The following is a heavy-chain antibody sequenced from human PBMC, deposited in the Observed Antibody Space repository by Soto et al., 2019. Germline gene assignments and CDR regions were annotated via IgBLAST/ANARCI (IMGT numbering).Heavy chain of an antibody. J-gene: IGHJ5*02. V-gene: IGHV1-18*01. Sequence: ASVKVSCKASGYTFTSYNINWVRQAPGQGLEWMGWISAYNGNTNYAQKLQGRVTMTTDTSTSTAYMELRSLSSDDTAVYYCARKIDYVGFDPWGQGTLVTVSS. CDR1: GYTFTSYN. CDR3: ARKIDYVGFDP. CDR2: ISAYNGNT. D-gene: IGHD4-17*01.